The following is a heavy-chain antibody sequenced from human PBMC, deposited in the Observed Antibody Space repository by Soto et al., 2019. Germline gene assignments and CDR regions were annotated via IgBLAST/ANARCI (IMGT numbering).Heavy chain of an antibody. J-gene: IGHJ6*02. Sequence: QVQLQESGPGLVKPSQTLSLTGSVSGGSVSSGDYYWSWIRQPPGKGLEWIGYFYYSETTYYNPSFNSRVTISVDTSKNQLSLKLNSVTAADTAIYYCARDRDLYGIDVWGRGTTVIVSS. D-gene: IGHD2-21*01. CDR1: GGSVSSGDYY. CDR2: FYYSETT. CDR3: ARDRDLYGIDV. V-gene: IGHV4-30-4*01.